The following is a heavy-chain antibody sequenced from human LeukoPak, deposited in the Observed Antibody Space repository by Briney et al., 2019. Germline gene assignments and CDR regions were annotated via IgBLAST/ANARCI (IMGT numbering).Heavy chain of an antibody. CDR1: GGSFSGYY. Sequence: SETLSLTCAVYGGSFSGYYWSWIRQPPGKGLEWIGEINHSGSTNYNPSLKSRVTISVDTSKNQFSLKLSSVTAADTAVYYCARAQSYYYGSGSLDYWGQGTLVTVSS. V-gene: IGHV4-34*01. CDR2: INHSGST. J-gene: IGHJ4*02. D-gene: IGHD3-10*01. CDR3: ARAQSYYYGSGSLDY.